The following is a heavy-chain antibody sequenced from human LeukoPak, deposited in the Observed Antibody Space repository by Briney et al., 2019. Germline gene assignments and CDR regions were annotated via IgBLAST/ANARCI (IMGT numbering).Heavy chain of an antibody. J-gene: IGHJ5*02. Sequence: SETLSLTCTVSGGSISSSSYYWGWIRQPPGKGLEWIGNIYYSGSTYYNPSLKSRVTISVDTSKNQFSLKLSSVTAADTAVYYCARVFGGPVSRRFDPWGQGTLVTVSS. CDR1: GGSISSSSYY. CDR2: IYYSGST. V-gene: IGHV4-39*01. CDR3: ARVFGGPVSRRFDP. D-gene: IGHD4-23*01.